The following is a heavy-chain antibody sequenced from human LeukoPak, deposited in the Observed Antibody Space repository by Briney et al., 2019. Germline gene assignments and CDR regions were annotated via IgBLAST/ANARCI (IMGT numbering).Heavy chain of an antibody. J-gene: IGHJ4*02. V-gene: IGHV1-69*05. CDR1: GGTFSSYA. CDR2: IIPIFGTA. D-gene: IGHD6-6*01. Sequence: SVKVSCKASGGTFSSYAISWVRQAPGQGLEWMGRIIPIFGTANYAQKFQGRVTITTDESTSTAYMELSSLRSEDTAVYYCASYEYSSSPVPFDYWGQGTLVTVSS. CDR3: ASYEYSSSPVPFDY.